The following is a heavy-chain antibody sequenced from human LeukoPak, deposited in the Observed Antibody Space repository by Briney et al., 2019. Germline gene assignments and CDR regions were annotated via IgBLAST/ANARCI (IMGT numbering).Heavy chain of an antibody. V-gene: IGHV1-69*05. J-gene: IGHJ6*03. CDR3: ARGRYSSGWQYYYYYYMDV. CDR1: GGTFSSYA. Sequence: SVKVSCKASGGTFSSYAISWVRQAPGQGLEWMGGIIPIFGTANYAQKFQGRVTMTRNTSISTAYMELSSLRSEDTAVYYCARGRYSSGWQYYYYYYMDVWGKGTTVTISS. CDR2: IIPIFGTA. D-gene: IGHD6-19*01.